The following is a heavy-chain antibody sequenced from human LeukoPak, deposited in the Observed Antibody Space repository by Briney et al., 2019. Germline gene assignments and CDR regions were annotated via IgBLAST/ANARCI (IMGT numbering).Heavy chain of an antibody. CDR2: INWNGGRT. D-gene: IGHD6-19*01. Sequence: PGGSLRLSCAASGLSVSTNYMTWVRQSPGKGLVWVSRINWNGGRTGYADSVKGRFTISRDNAKNSLYLQMSSLRAEDTALYLCAGGDRNGWYFYYWGQGTLVTVSS. CDR3: AGGDRNGWYFYY. J-gene: IGHJ4*02. V-gene: IGHV3-20*01. CDR1: GLSVSTNY.